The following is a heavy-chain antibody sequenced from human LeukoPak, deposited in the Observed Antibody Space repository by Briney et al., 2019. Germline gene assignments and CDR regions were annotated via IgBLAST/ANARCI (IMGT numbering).Heavy chain of an antibody. V-gene: IGHV4-34*01. Sequence: PSETLSLTCSVYGGSFSGYYWSWIRQPPGKGLEWIGEINHSGSTNYNPSLKSRVTISVDTSKNQFSLKLSSVTAADTAVYYCARRPYSSGWYFDYWGQGTLVTVSS. J-gene: IGHJ4*02. CDR1: GGSFSGYY. CDR3: ARRPYSSGWYFDY. D-gene: IGHD6-19*01. CDR2: INHSGST.